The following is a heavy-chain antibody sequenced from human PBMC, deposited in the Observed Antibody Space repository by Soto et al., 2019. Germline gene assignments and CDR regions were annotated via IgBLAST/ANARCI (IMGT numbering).Heavy chain of an antibody. CDR2: ISSSSSYI. V-gene: IGHV3-21*01. D-gene: IGHD6-13*01. Sequence: GGSLRLSCAASGFTFSSYSMNWVRQAPGKELEWVSSISSSSSYIYYADSVKGRFTISRDNAKNSLYLQMNSLRAEDSVVYYCARETAAAGTWFDYWGQGTLVTVSS. CDR3: ARETAAAGTWFDY. CDR1: GFTFSSYS. J-gene: IGHJ4*02.